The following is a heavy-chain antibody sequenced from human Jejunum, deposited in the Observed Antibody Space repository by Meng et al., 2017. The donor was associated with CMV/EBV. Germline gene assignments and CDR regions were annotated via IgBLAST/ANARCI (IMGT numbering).Heavy chain of an antibody. CDR3: ASVAYCGGDCWGWFDP. J-gene: IGHJ5*02. CDR2: IFHSGTT. Sequence: QMRLQESGPGLVRPSAXLSLTCTVSASSISTNDFYWSWIRQSPGKGLEWIGYIFHSGTTYYNPSLKSRVTISVDTSSNQFSLRVNSVTAADTAVYYCASVAYCGGDCWGWFDPWGQGTLVTVSS. V-gene: IGHV4-30-4*01. CDR1: ASSISTNDFY. D-gene: IGHD2-21*02.